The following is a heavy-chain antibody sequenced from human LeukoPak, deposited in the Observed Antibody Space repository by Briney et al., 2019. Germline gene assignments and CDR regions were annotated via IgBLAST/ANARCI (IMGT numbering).Heavy chain of an antibody. D-gene: IGHD5-18*01. CDR3: ARKVYGYSDY. J-gene: IGHJ4*02. CDR2: ISYDGSNK. CDR1: GFTFSSYA. Sequence: PGGSLRLSCAASGFTFSSYAMHWVCQAPGQGLEWVAVISYDGSNKYYADSVKGRFTISRDNSKNTLYLQMNSLRAEDTAVYYCARKVYGYSDYWGQGTLVTVSS. V-gene: IGHV3-30-3*01.